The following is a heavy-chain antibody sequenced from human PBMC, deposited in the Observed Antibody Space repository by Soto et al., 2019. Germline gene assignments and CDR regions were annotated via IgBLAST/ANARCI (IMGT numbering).Heavy chain of an antibody. CDR3: ARDLGYCSSTSGYVVWLDP. J-gene: IGHJ5*02. V-gene: IGHV1-18*01. Sequence: ASVKVSCKASGYTFTNFALSWVRQAPGEGLEWMGWISPYNGNTRYAQKLQGRVTMTTDTSTSTAYMELRSLRSDDTAVYYCARDLGYCSSTSGYVVWLDPWGQGTLVTVSS. CDR1: GYTFTNFA. D-gene: IGHD2-2*03. CDR2: ISPYNGNT.